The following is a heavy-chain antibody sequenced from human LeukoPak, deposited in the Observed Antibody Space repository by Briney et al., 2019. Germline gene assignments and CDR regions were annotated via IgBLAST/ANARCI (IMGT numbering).Heavy chain of an antibody. Sequence: PSETLSLTCTVSGGSISSSSYYWGWIRQPPGKGLEWIGYIYYSGSTNYNPSLKSRVTISVDTSKNQFSLKLSSVTAADTAVYYCARDHKLGAFDIWGQGTMVTVSS. D-gene: IGHD7-27*01. CDR1: GGSISSSSYY. J-gene: IGHJ3*02. CDR3: ARDHKLGAFDI. V-gene: IGHV4-61*01. CDR2: IYYSGST.